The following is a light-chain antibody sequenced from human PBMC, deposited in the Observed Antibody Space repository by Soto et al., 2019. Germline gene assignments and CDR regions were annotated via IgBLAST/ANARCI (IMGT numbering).Light chain of an antibody. J-gene: IGKJ3*01. V-gene: IGKV3-15*01. CDR1: QSVSSN. CDR3: QQYGASPFT. Sequence: EVVMTQSPATLSVSPGERATLSCRASQSVSSNLVWYQQKPGQAPRLLIYSASTRATGIPARFSGTGSGTEFTLTISSLQSEDFAVYYCQQYGASPFTFGPGTRVEI. CDR2: SAS.